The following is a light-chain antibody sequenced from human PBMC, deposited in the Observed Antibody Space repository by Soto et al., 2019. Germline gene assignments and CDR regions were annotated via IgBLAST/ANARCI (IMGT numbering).Light chain of an antibody. CDR1: QSVGNN. J-gene: IGKJ1*01. V-gene: IGKV3-15*01. CDR3: QQYDNWPPWT. CDR2: GAS. Sequence: EIVMTQSPATLSVSPGQRATLSCRASQSVGNNLAWYQQKPGQAPRLLIYGASTREDGIPARFSGRGSGTEFTLTIASRQPEDCALYYCQQYDNWPPWTFGQGTKVEIK.